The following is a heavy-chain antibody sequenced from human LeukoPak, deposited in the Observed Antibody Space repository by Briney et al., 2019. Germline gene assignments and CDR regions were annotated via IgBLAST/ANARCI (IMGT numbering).Heavy chain of an antibody. CDR1: GYAITSGGFS. CDR2: IYDRGPA. J-gene: IGHJ5*01. Sequence: PSQTLSLTCTVSGYAITSGGFSWNWIRQPPGKGLEWIGCIYDRGPAYYNPSLKSQFTISVDRPKNQFFLNVPSLTAADTAVYYCARSRQASGLFNSWGQGTLVVVSS. V-gene: IGHV4-30-2*01. D-gene: IGHD3-10*01. CDR3: ARSRQASGLFNS.